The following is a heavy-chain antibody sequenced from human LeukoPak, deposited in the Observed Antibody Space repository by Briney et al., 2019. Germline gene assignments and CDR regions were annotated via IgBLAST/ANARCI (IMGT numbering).Heavy chain of an antibody. CDR2: IHHSGRL. CDR1: GDSIGSNKW. J-gene: IGHJ4*02. V-gene: IGHV4-4*02. Sequence: PSETLSLTCAVSGDSIGSNKWWTWVRQPPGKGLEWIGEIHHSGRLNYSPSLKSRVTISVDKSKNHFSLNLNSITPADTAIYYCARGGDWKFDYWGRGALVTVSS. D-gene: IGHD1-1*01. CDR3: ARGGDWKFDY.